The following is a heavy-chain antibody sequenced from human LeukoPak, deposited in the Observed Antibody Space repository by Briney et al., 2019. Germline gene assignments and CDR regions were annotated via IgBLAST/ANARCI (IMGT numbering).Heavy chain of an antibody. CDR3: ARTYSSDWLHYFDY. CDR2: NT. J-gene: IGHJ4*02. Sequence: GESLKISCKTFGYSFANYWIGWVRQMPGKGLEWMGINTRYSPSFQGQVTISADKSINTAYLQWSSLKASDTAIYYCARTYSSDWLHYFDYWGQGALVTVSS. CDR1: GYSFANYW. D-gene: IGHD6-13*01. V-gene: IGHV5-51*01.